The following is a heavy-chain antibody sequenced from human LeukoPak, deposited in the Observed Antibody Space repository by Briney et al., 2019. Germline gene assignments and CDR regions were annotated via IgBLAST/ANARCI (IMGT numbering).Heavy chain of an antibody. D-gene: IGHD3-10*01. J-gene: IGHJ4*02. CDR3: ARGSGTYYRFFDY. CDR1: GFTFSRYW. V-gene: IGHV3-20*04. CDR2: INWSGGST. Sequence: GGSLRLSCEASGFTFSRYWMHWVRQAPGKGLEWVSGINWSGGSTGYADSVKGRFTISRDNAKNSLYLLMNSLRAEDTAFYYCARGSGTYYRFFDYWGQGTLVTVSS.